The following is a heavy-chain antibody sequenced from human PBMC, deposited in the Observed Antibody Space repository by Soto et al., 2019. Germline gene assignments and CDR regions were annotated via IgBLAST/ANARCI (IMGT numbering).Heavy chain of an antibody. D-gene: IGHD3-22*01. J-gene: IGHJ4*02. CDR2: IIPILGIA. CDR3: ASDYDSSGYEN. Sequence: QVQLVQSGAGVKKPGSSVKVSCKASGGTFSSYTISWVRQAPGQGLEWMGRIIPILGIANYAQKFQGRVTITADKSTSTAYMELSSLRSEDTAVYYCASDYDSSGYENWGQGTLVTVSS. V-gene: IGHV1-69*02. CDR1: GGTFSSYT.